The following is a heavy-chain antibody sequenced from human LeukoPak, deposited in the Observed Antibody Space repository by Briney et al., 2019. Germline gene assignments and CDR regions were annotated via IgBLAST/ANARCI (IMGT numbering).Heavy chain of an antibody. V-gene: IGHV3-9*01. D-gene: IGHD6-19*01. J-gene: IGHJ4*02. Sequence: PGRSLRLSCAASGFTFDDYAMHWVRHAPGKGLEWVSGISWNSGSIGYADSVKGRFTISRDNAKNSLYLQMNSLRAEDTALYYCAKDRGIAVAGTADYWGQGTLVTVSS. CDR3: AKDRGIAVAGTADY. CDR2: ISWNSGSI. CDR1: GFTFDDYA.